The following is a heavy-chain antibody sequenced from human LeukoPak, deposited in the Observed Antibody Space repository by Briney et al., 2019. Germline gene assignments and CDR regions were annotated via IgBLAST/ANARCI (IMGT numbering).Heavy chain of an antibody. D-gene: IGHD3-10*01. V-gene: IGHV3-11*04. CDR3: ARVGDGSGRNYYYYYMDV. CDR2: ISSSGDTK. J-gene: IGHJ6*03. CDR1: GFTFSDYY. Sequence: PGGSLRLSCAASGFTFSDYYMSWIRHAPAKGLEWVAYISSSGDTKFYANSVKGRFTISRDNVKNSLYLQMNTLRAEDTAMYYYARVGDGSGRNYYYYYMDVWGKGTTVTVSS.